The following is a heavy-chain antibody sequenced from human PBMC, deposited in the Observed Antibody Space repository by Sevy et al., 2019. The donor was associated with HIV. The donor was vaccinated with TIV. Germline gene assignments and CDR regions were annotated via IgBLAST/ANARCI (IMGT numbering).Heavy chain of an antibody. Sequence: GGSLRLSCAASGVTFSNYGVHWVRQAPGKGLEWVAFISYDGNNKYYIDSVKGRFTISRNNSNNTVSLQMNSLRAADTAVYFCGKESRDGSGYYRGGIDNWGQGTLVTVSS. CDR2: ISYDGNNK. CDR1: GVTFSNYG. CDR3: GKESRDGSGYYRGGIDN. V-gene: IGHV3-30*18. D-gene: IGHD3-22*01. J-gene: IGHJ4*02.